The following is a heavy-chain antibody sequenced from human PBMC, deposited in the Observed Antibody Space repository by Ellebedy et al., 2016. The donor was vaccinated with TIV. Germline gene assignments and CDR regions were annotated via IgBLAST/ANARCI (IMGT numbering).Heavy chain of an antibody. D-gene: IGHD2-15*01. CDR1: GFTFSSYA. CDR2: ISGSGGST. Sequence: GGSLRLSXAASGFTFSSYAMSWVRQAPGKGLEWVSAISGSGGSTYYADSVKGRFTISRDNSKNTLYLQMNSLRAEDTAVYYCAKGGYCSGGSCYSSWYFDLWGRGTLVTVSS. J-gene: IGHJ2*01. CDR3: AKGGYCSGGSCYSSWYFDL. V-gene: IGHV3-23*01.